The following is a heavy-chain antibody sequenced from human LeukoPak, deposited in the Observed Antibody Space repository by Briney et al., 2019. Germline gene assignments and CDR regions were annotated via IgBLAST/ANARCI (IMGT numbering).Heavy chain of an antibody. CDR2: IKQDGSEK. CDR3: ARAVVVPAAIVFYYYYMDV. CDR1: GFTFSSYA. J-gene: IGHJ6*03. V-gene: IGHV3-7*01. Sequence: GGSLRLSCAASGFTFSSYAMSWVRQAPGKGLEWVANIKQDGSEKYYVDSVKGRFTISRDNAKNSLYLQMNSLRAEDTAVYYCARAVVVPAAIVFYYYYMDVWGKGTTVTVSS. D-gene: IGHD2-2*02.